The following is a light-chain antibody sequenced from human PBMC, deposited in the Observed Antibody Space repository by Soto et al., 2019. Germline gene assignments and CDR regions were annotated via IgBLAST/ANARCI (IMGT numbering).Light chain of an antibody. CDR2: GAS. CDR3: QQLNGSPWT. J-gene: IGKJ1*01. CDR1: PAIASF. Sequence: DIQLTQSPSSLSASVGDRVTITCRASPAIASFLAWYQKKPGTDPKLLIYGASTLQSGVPSRFSGSRSGTDYNLTIARLQPEDFATYYCQQLNGSPWTFGQGTKLDIK. V-gene: IGKV1-9*01.